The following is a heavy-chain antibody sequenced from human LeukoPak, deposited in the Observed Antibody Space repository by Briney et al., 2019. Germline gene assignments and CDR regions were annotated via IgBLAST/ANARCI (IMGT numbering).Heavy chain of an antibody. V-gene: IGHV4-59*01. CDR2: IYYSGST. J-gene: IGHJ4*02. CDR3: ARDLGYGDPFDY. CDR1: GGSISRYY. D-gene: IGHD4-17*01. Sequence: SETLSLTCTISGGSISRYYWNWIRQPPGKGLEWIGYIYYSGSTNYNPSLKSRVTISVDTSKNQFSLKLSSVTAADTAVYYCARDLGYGDPFDYWGRGTLVTVSS.